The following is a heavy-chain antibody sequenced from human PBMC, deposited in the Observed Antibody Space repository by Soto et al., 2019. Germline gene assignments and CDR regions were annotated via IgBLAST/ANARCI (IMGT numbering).Heavy chain of an antibody. V-gene: IGHV3-30-3*01. CDR1: GFSFSNYA. J-gene: IGHJ4*02. CDR3: ASVGCDNNYWCHFDD. D-gene: IGHD4-4*01. Sequence: PGGSLRLSCAASGFSFSNYAMHWVHQAPGKGLEWVAVISNDGSNTDYADSVKGRFTISRDKSKNTLYLQVNSLRAEDTAVYYCASVGCDNNYWCHFDDWGQGTPVTVSS. CDR2: ISNDGSNT.